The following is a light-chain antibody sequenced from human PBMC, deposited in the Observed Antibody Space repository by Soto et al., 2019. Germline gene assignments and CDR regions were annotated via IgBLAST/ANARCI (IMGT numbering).Light chain of an antibody. CDR3: QQYDNWPLT. J-gene: IGKJ4*01. V-gene: IGKV3-15*01. Sequence: EIVMTQSPVTLSASPGXRVTLSCRTNKSISSNLAWYQQKRGQAPRLLISGVSTRASGVPDRFSGSGSVADFTLTISSLQSEDFAVYYCQQYDNWPLTFCGGTKVDIK. CDR1: KSISSN. CDR2: GVS.